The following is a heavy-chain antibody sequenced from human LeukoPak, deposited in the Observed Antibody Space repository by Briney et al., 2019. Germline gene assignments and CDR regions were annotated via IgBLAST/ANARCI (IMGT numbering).Heavy chain of an antibody. V-gene: IGHV4-38-2*02. D-gene: IGHD1-26*01. Sequence: SETLSLTCTVSGYSLTTNYYWAWIRHSPGTGLEWIGSVYHNGETYCNPSLKSRVIISVDTSKNEFSLRLTSVTAADTAVYYCVTPRSWELSDMAVWGKGTTVIVSS. CDR3: VTPRSWELSDMAV. CDR1: GYSLTTNYY. J-gene: IGHJ6*03. CDR2: VYHNGET.